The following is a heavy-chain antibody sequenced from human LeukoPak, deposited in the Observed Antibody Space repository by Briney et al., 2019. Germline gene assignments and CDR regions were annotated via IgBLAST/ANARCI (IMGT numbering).Heavy chain of an antibody. CDR2: ITDSGDST. CDR1: GITFSSSA. J-gene: IGHJ4*02. D-gene: IGHD2-2*02. V-gene: IGHV3-23*01. CDR3: AKLGTDCSSTSCYRRSFDY. Sequence: SGGSLRLSCAASGITFSSSAMSWVRQAPGKGLEWVSAITDSGDSTYYADSVKGRFTISRDNSKNTLYLQMSSLRAEDTAVYYCAKLGTDCSSTSCYRRSFDYWGQGTLVTVSS.